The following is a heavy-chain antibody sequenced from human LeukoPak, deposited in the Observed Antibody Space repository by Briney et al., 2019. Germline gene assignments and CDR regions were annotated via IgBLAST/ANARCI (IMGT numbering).Heavy chain of an antibody. CDR3: ARGYGGSLDY. D-gene: IGHD3-16*01. CDR1: GYSISSGYY. J-gene: IGHJ4*02. Sequence: PSETLSLTCTVSGYSISSGYYWGWIRQPPGKGLEWIGSIHHRGGTYFSPSLKSRVTISIDTSKNRFSLKLTSVTAADTAAYYCARGYGGSLDYWGQGSLVTVAS. V-gene: IGHV4-38-2*02. CDR2: IHHRGGT.